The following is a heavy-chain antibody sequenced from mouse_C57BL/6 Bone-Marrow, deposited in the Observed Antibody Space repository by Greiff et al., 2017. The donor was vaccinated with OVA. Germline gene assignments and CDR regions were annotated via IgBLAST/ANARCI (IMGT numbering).Heavy chain of an antibody. CDR3: ARTFYYYGSSWDY. CDR1: GYTFTSYW. CDR2: IYPGSGST. D-gene: IGHD1-1*01. V-gene: IGHV1-55*01. J-gene: IGHJ2*01. Sequence: QVQLKQPGAELVKPGASVKMSCKASGYTFTSYWITWVKQRPGQGLEWIGDIYPGSGSTNYNEKFKSKATLTVDTSSSTAYMQLSSLTSEDSAVYYGARTFYYYGSSWDYWGQGTTLTVSS.